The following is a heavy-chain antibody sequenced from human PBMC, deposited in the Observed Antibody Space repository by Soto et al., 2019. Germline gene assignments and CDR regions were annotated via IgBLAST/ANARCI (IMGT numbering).Heavy chain of an antibody. CDR2: IIPIFGTA. D-gene: IGHD3-22*01. CDR1: GGTFSSYA. J-gene: IGHJ3*02. Sequence: SVKVSCKASGGTFSSYAISWVRQAPGQGLEWMGGIIPIFGTANYAQKSQGRVTITADESTSTAYMELSSLRSEDTAVYYCARGGYYYDSSGYYFAFDIWGQGTMVTVSS. CDR3: ARGGYYYDSSGYYFAFDI. V-gene: IGHV1-69*13.